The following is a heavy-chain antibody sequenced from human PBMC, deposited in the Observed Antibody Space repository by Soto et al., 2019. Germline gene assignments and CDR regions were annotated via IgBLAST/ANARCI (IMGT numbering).Heavy chain of an antibody. Sequence: ETLSLTCTVSGGSISSYYWSWIRQPPGKGLEWIGYIYYSGSTNYNPYLKSRVTISVDTSKNQFSLKLSSVTAADRAVYYCARVRGANPYYDFWSGYYPYYYYGMDVWGQGTTVTVSS. J-gene: IGHJ6*02. CDR3: ARVRGANPYYDFWSGYYPYYYYGMDV. CDR1: GGSISSYY. D-gene: IGHD3-3*01. V-gene: IGHV4-59*01. CDR2: IYYSGST.